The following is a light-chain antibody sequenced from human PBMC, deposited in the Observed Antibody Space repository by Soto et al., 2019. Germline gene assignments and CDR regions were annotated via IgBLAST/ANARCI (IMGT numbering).Light chain of an antibody. Sequence: QSALTQPRSVSGSPGQSVAISCTGTSSDVGAYNFVSWFQQHPGKVPKLMIYDVTERPSGVPDRFSGSKSGNTASLTISGLQAEDEADYYCCSYGGSLYVFGSGTKVTVL. CDR2: DVT. CDR1: SSDVGAYNF. CDR3: CSYGGSLYV. V-gene: IGLV2-11*01. J-gene: IGLJ1*01.